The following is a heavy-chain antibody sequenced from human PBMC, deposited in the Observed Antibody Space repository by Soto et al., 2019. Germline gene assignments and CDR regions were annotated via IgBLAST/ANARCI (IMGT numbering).Heavy chain of an antibody. Sequence: QVQLVQSGAEVKKPGASVKVSCKASGYTFTSYGITWVRQAPGQGLEWMGWISAYNGDTNYAQKLQGRVTMTTDTSTNTAYMELRSMRSDDTAVYYCARGGTGGRHRTYNWFDPWGQGTLVTVSS. V-gene: IGHV1-18*01. J-gene: IGHJ5*02. CDR2: ISAYNGDT. CDR1: GYTFTSYG. CDR3: ARGGTGGRHRTYNWFDP. D-gene: IGHD1-26*01.